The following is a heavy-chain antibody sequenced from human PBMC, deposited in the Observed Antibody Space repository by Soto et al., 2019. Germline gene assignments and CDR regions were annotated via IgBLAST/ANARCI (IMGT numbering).Heavy chain of an antibody. CDR1: GFTFSSYS. CDR3: ATGIAARPYAYYMDV. Sequence: GGSLRLSCAASGFTFSSYSMNWVRQAPGKGLEWVSSISSSSSYIYYADSVKGRFTISRDNAKNSLYLQMNSLRAEDTAVYYCATGIAARPYAYYMDVWGKGTTVTVSS. D-gene: IGHD6-6*01. J-gene: IGHJ6*03. V-gene: IGHV3-21*01. CDR2: ISSSSSYI.